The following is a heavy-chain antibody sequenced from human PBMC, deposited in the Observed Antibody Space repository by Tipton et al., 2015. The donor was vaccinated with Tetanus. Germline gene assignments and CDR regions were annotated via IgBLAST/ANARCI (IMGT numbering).Heavy chain of an antibody. Sequence: SLRLSCAAFGFTFSSYSMNWVRQAPGKGLEWVSYISSSSSTIYYADSVKGRFTISGDNAKNSLYLQMNSLRDEDTAVYYCARDNKGVWGSYRFDYWGQGTLVTVSS. CDR1: GFTFSSYS. J-gene: IGHJ4*02. D-gene: IGHD3-16*02. CDR3: ARDNKGVWGSYRFDY. CDR2: ISSSSSTI. V-gene: IGHV3-48*02.